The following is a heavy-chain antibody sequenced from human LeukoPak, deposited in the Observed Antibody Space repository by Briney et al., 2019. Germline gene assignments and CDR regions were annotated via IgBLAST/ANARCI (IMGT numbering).Heavy chain of an antibody. D-gene: IGHD5-18*01. CDR1: GFIYSNYN. Sequence: GGSLRLSCAASGFIYSNYNMNWVRQTPGKGLEWLSYISSSSGTIYYADSVKGRFTISGDNAKNSLYLQMNSLRAEDTAVYYCARALGYSYGHAVCYWGGVPLVTVSS. CDR3: ARALGYSYGHAVCY. CDR2: ISSSSGTI. J-gene: IGHJ4*02. V-gene: IGHV3-48*01.